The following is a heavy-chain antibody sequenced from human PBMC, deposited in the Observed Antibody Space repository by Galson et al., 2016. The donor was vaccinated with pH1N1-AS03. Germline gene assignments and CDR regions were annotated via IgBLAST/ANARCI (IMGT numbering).Heavy chain of an antibody. CDR1: GFIFSNHC. V-gene: IGHV3-64*02. Sequence: SLRLSCAASGFIFSNHCMHWARQAPGKGPEFVARISSDGGSTYYADSVKARFTISRDNSKNTLYLQMDSLRVEDTAVYYCERAGGYWGQGTLVTVSS. CDR3: ERAGGY. CDR2: ISSDGGST. J-gene: IGHJ4*02.